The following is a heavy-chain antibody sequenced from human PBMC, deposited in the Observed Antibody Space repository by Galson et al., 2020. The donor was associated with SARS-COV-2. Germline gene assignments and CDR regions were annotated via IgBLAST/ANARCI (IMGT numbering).Heavy chain of an antibody. J-gene: IGHJ6*02. D-gene: IGHD2-2*01. CDR2: IWYEGSNK. CDR1: GFTFKSYG. V-gene: IGHV3-33*01. CDR3: ARHLDCSSTSCYVSYYYGMDV. Sequence: VKSGGVLGLLCAAPGFTFKSYGMQWVRQAPGKGLEWVAVIWYEGSNKYYADSVKGRFPISRDNSKNTLYLQMNSLRAEDTAVYYCARHLDCSSTSCYVSYYYGMDVWGQGTTVTVSS.